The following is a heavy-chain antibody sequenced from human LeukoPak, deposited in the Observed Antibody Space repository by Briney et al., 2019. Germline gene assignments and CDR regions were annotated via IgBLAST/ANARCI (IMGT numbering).Heavy chain of an antibody. Sequence: GRSLRLSCVASGSTLVNYTMHWVRQAPGKGLEWVSGISWNSGSIGYADSVKGRFTISRENAKNSLYLQMNSLRAEATALYYCAKSSMIGTIFGAWGQGTLVTVSS. V-gene: IGHV3-9*01. CDR3: AKSSMIGTIFGA. CDR2: ISWNSGSI. CDR1: GSTLVNYT. D-gene: IGHD3-3*01. J-gene: IGHJ5*02.